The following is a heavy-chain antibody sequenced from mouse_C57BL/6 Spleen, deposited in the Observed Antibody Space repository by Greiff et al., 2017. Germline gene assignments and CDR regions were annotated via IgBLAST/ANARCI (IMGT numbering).Heavy chain of an antibody. CDR1: GYSFTGYY. CDR2: INPSTGGT. Sequence: VQLQQSGPELVKPGASVQISCKASGYSFTGYYMNWVKQSPEKSLEWIGEINPSTGGTTYNQKFKAKATLTLDKSSSTAYMQLKSLTSEDSAVYYCVCITTVVANPYYYAMDYWGQGTSVTVSS. V-gene: IGHV1-42*01. J-gene: IGHJ4*01. CDR3: VCITTVVANPYYYAMDY. D-gene: IGHD1-1*01.